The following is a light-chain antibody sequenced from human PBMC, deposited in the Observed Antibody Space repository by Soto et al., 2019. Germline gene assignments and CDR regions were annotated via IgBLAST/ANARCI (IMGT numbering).Light chain of an antibody. V-gene: IGKV1-5*03. J-gene: IGKJ1*01. CDR1: QSIGSW. CDR3: QQYNDFSPWT. Sequence: DIQMTQSPSTLSASVGDRVTITCRASQSIGSWLAWYQQKPGKAPNLLIYKASSLQSGVPSRFSGSGSGTEFTLTISSLQPDDLATYYCQQYNDFSPWTFGQGTKVEI. CDR2: KAS.